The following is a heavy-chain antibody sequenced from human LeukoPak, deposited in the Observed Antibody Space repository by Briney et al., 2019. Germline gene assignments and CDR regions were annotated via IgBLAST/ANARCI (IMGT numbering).Heavy chain of an antibody. D-gene: IGHD3-10*01. CDR2: MNPNSGNT. J-gene: IGHJ4*02. Sequence: ASVKASCKASGYTFTSYDINWVRQATGQGLEWMGWMNPNSGNTGYAQKFQGRVTMTRNTSISTAYMELSSLRSEDTAVYYCARVGYGSGSYPRWGQGTLVTVSS. CDR1: GYTFTSYD. CDR3: ARVGYGSGSYPR. V-gene: IGHV1-8*01.